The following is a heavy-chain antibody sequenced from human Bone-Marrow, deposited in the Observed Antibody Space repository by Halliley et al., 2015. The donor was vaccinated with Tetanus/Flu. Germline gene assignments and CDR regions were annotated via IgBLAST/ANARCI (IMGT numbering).Heavy chain of an antibody. J-gene: IGHJ4*02. Sequence: TLSLTCSVSRGSVSSGGYHWSWIRQTPGRGLEWIGDIHFTGTTKYNPSLKSRVSISADMSKNQFSLKLRSVTAADTAVYYCAREGGALACRVGYGGQGAPVAVSS. CDR3: AREGGALACRVGY. D-gene: IGHD1-1*01. CDR1: RGSVSSGGYH. CDR2: IHFTGTT. V-gene: IGHV4-61*08.